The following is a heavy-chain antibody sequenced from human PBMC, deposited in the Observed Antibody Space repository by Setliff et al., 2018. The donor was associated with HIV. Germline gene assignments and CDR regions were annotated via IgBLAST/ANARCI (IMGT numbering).Heavy chain of an antibody. D-gene: IGHD3-3*01. Sequence: SETLSLTCAVSGGSVDSRDYYWGWIRQPPGKGLEWIGNILYGGTTYYTPSLKSRVSISVDTSNNQFSLKVTSVTAADTAVYYCMRGRSITIFGVAYFDFWGQGTQVTVSS. V-gene: IGHV4-39*01. CDR1: GGSVDSRDYY. CDR2: ILYGGTT. J-gene: IGHJ4*02. CDR3: MRGRSITIFGVAYFDF.